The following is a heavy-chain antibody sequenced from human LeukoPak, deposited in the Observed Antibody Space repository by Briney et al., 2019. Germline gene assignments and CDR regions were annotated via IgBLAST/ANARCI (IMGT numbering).Heavy chain of an antibody. CDR1: GFTFDDYA. J-gene: IGHJ3*02. V-gene: IGHV3-9*01. CDR3: AKEGYSSFAFDI. D-gene: IGHD6-19*01. Sequence: GGPLRLSCAASGFTFDDYAMHWVRQAPGRGLEWVSGISWNSGSIGYADSVKGRFTISRDNAKNSLYLQMNSLRAEDTALYYCAKEGYSSFAFDIWGQGTMVTVSS. CDR2: ISWNSGSI.